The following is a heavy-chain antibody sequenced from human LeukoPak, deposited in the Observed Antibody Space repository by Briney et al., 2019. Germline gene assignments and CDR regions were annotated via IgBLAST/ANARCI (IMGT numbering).Heavy chain of an antibody. Sequence: SVKVSCKASGGSFSNFAISWVRQAPGQGFEWLGGIFGTVTYAPNFQGRVSFTTDEPTSTAYMELSGLTSEDTAVYYFVAQLVDAPPTFDYWGQGTLVTVSS. V-gene: IGHV1-69*05. CDR1: GGSFSNFA. J-gene: IGHJ4*02. CDR3: VAQLVDAPPTFDY. D-gene: IGHD1-1*01. CDR2: IFGTV.